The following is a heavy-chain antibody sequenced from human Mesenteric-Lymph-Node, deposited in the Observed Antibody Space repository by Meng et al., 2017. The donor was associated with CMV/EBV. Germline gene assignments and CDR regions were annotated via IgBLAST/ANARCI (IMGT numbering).Heavy chain of an antibody. J-gene: IGHJ4*02. Sequence: GESLKISCAASGFTFSSYSMNWVRQAPGKGLEWVSSISSTSSHIYYADSVRRRFTISRDNAKNSLYLQMNSLRAEDTAVYYCARDLRQGGGTLDYWGQGTLVTVSS. V-gene: IGHV3-21*01. CDR3: ARDLRQGGGTLDY. D-gene: IGHD1-26*01. CDR2: ISSTSSHI. CDR1: GFTFSSYS.